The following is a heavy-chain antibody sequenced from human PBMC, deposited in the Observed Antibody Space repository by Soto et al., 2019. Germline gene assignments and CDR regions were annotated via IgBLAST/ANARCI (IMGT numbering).Heavy chain of an antibody. CDR2: IYYSGST. D-gene: IGHD6-19*01. Sequence: SETLSLTCTVSGGSISSSSYYWGWIRQPPGKGLEWIGSIYYSGSTYYNPSLKSRVTISVDTSKNXXXXXXSSVTAADTAVYYCASFPIAVAGTGAFDYWGQGTLVTVSS. CDR1: GGSISSSSYY. J-gene: IGHJ4*02. CDR3: ASFPIAVAGTGAFDY. V-gene: IGHV4-39*01.